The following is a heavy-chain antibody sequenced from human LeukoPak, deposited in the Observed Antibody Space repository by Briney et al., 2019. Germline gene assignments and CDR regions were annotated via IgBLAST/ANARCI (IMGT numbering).Heavy chain of an antibody. CDR2: INANTGNP. Sequence: ASVTVSFTASGYTFTTYAMNWVRQAPGQGLGWVGWINANTGNPTYGQGFTGRFVFSLDTSVSTAYLQISSLQAEDTAVYYCARAVVGSTHLDSWGQGTLVTVSS. V-gene: IGHV7-4-1*02. CDR3: ARAVVGSTHLDS. J-gene: IGHJ4*02. D-gene: IGHD2-15*01. CDR1: GYTFTTYA.